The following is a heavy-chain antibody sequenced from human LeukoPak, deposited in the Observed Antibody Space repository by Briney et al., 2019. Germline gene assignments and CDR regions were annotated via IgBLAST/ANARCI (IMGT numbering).Heavy chain of an antibody. CDR3: VKLVVPAATGVDY. CDR2: ISGSGGST. J-gene: IGHJ4*02. CDR1: GFTFSSYA. D-gene: IGHD2-2*01. V-gene: IGHV3-23*01. Sequence: GGSLRLTCAASGFTFSSYAMSWVRHAPGKGLEWVSAISGSGGSTYYADSVKGRFTISRDNSKNTLYLQMNSLRAEDTAVYYCVKLVVPAATGVDYWGQGTLVTVSS.